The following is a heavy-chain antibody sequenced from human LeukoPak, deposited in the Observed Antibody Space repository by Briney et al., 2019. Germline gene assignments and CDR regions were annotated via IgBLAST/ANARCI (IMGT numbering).Heavy chain of an antibody. CDR3: ARGRAVGGRRWFDP. D-gene: IGHD3-10*01. CDR1: GGSFSGYY. CDR2: INHSGST. Sequence: SETLSLTCAVYGGSFSGYYWGWIRQPPGKGLEWIGEINHSGSTNYNPSLKSRVTISVDTSKNQFSLKLSSVTAADTAVYYCARGRAVGGRRWFDPWGQGTLVTVSS. V-gene: IGHV4-34*01. J-gene: IGHJ5*02.